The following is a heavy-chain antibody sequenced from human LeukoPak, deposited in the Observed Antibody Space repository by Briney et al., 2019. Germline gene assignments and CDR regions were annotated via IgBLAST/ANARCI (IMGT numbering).Heavy chain of an antibody. J-gene: IGHJ4*02. V-gene: IGHV1-18*01. D-gene: IGHD6-13*01. CDR2: ISAYNGNT. CDR3: ARSPPSEAIAAAGKGFDY. Sequence: GASVKVSCKASGYTFTSYGISWVRQAPGQGLEWMEWISAYNGNTNYAQKLQGRVTMTTDTSTSTAYMELRSLRSDDTAVYYCARSPPSEAIAAAGKGFDYWGQGTLVTVSS. CDR1: GYTFTSYG.